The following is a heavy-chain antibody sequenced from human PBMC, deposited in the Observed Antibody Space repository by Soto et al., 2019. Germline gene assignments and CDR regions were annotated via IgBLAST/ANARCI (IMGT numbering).Heavy chain of an antibody. J-gene: IGHJ4*02. CDR1: GGSISSGGYY. D-gene: IGHD3-9*01. CDR3: ARAEAVLRYFDWLPNYFDY. Sequence: QVQLQESGPGLVKPSQTLSLTCTVSGGSISSGGYYWSWIRQHPGKGLEWIGYIYYSGSTYYNPSLSSRVTISVSTSKTLFSLKLSSLTAADTAVYYCARAEAVLRYFDWLPNYFDYWGQGTLVTVSS. V-gene: IGHV4-31*03. CDR2: IYYSGST.